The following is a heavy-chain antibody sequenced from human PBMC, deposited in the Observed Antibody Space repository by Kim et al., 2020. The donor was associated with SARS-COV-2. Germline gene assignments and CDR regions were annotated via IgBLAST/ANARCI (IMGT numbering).Heavy chain of an antibody. Sequence: VKGRFTISRDNAKNSLYLQMNGLRAEDTAVYYCARDLWFGELLYPALGFWGQGTLVTVSS. V-gene: IGHV3-21*01. J-gene: IGHJ4*02. CDR3: ARDLWFGELLYPALGF. D-gene: IGHD3-10*01.